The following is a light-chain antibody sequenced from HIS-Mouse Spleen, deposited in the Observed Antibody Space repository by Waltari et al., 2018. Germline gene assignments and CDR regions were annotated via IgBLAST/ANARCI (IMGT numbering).Light chain of an antibody. V-gene: IGLV3-10*01. CDR3: YSTDSSGNHRV. Sequence: SYELTQSPSVSVSPGQTARLTCSGDALPKKFGYWYQQKSGQAPVLVIYEDSKRPSGIPERFSGSSSGTMATLTISGAQVEDEADYYCYSTDSSGNHRVFGGGTKLTVL. CDR2: EDS. CDR1: ALPKKF. J-gene: IGLJ2*01.